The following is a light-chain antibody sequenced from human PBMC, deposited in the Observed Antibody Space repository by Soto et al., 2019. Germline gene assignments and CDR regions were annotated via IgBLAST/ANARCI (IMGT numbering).Light chain of an antibody. J-gene: IGKJ1*01. CDR2: TAS. Sequence: AIPMTQSPSSLSASVGDRVTITCRASQDIRNKLGWYQQKPGKAPTLLIYTASGLQSGVPSRFGGSGSGTDFTLTISSLQPEDSASYYCLQDYDFPWTFGQGTRVEIK. CDR1: QDIRNK. CDR3: LQDYDFPWT. V-gene: IGKV1-6*01.